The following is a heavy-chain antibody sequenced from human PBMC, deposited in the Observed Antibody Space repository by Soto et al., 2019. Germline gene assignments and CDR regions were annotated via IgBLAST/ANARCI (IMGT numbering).Heavy chain of an antibody. Sequence: ASVKVSCKASGYTFTGYYMHWVRQAPGQGLEWMGWINPNSGGTNYAQKFQGWVTMTRDTSISTAYMELSRLRSDDTAVYYCAIAVASRTYYYYGTDVWGQGTTVTISS. CDR2: INPNSGGT. CDR1: GYTFTGYY. CDR3: AIAVASRTYYYYGTDV. V-gene: IGHV1-2*04. J-gene: IGHJ6*02.